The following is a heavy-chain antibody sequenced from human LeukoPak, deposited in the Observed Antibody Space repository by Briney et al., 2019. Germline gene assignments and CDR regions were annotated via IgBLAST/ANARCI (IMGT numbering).Heavy chain of an antibody. D-gene: IGHD6-6*01. CDR2: IIPIFGTA. J-gene: IGHJ4*02. V-gene: IGHV1-69*13. Sequence: ASVKVSCKASGGTFSSYAIGWVRQAPGQGLEWMGGIIPIFGTANYAQKFQGRVTIAADESTSTAYMELSSLRSEDTAVYYCARSTLRHEQLADYWGQGTLVTVSS. CDR1: GGTFSSYA. CDR3: ARSTLRHEQLADY.